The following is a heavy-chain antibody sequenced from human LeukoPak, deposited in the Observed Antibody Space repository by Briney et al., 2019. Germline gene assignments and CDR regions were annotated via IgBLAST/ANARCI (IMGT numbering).Heavy chain of an antibody. CDR3: ARDGLSHDAFDI. Sequence: SVKVSCKASGGTFSSYAISWVRQAPGQGLEWMGGIVPIFGTANYAQKFQGRVTITADESTSTAYMELSSLRSEDTAVYYCARDGLSHDAFDIWGQGTMVTVSS. V-gene: IGHV1-69*13. CDR2: IVPIFGTA. CDR1: GGTFSSYA. J-gene: IGHJ3*02.